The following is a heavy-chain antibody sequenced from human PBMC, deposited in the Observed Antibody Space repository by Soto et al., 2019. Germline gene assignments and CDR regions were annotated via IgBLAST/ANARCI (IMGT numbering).Heavy chain of an antibody. Sequence: GASVKVSCKASGYTFTGYYIHWVRQAPGQGLEWMGWVNPSSGGANYSQNFQGRVTMTRDTSITTAYMELSRLRSDDTAEYYCARGYCSGGTCYLSEAFDIWGQGTMVTVSS. CDR1: GYTFTGYY. J-gene: IGHJ3*02. D-gene: IGHD2-15*01. CDR3: ARGYCSGGTCYLSEAFDI. V-gene: IGHV1-2*02. CDR2: VNPSSGGA.